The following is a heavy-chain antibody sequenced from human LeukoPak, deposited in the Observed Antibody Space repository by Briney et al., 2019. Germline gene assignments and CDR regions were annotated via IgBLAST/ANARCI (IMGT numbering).Heavy chain of an antibody. Sequence: SSESLSLTCTVSGGSISTYYWSWIRQPPGKGLEWIGYISYSVKTDYNPSLKSRVTISVDTSKNQFSLKLSSVTAADTAVYYCARGGTTVTPGLLWFDPWGQGTLVTVSS. CDR3: ARGGTTVTPGLLWFDP. CDR2: ISYSVKT. J-gene: IGHJ5*02. V-gene: IGHV4-59*01. CDR1: GGSISTYY. D-gene: IGHD4-17*01.